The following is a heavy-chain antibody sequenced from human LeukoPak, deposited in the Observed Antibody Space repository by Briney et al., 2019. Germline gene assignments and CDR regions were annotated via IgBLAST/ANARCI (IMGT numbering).Heavy chain of an antibody. CDR2: INPSGGST. CDR3: ARASYGSGWLTNWFDP. J-gene: IGHJ5*02. Sequence: ASVKVSCKASGGTFSSYAISWVRQAPGQGLEWMGIINPSGGSTNYAQKFQGRVTMTRDTSTSTVYMELSSLRSEDTAVYYCARASYGSGWLTNWFDPWGQGTLVTVSS. CDR1: GGTFSSYA. D-gene: IGHD6-19*01. V-gene: IGHV1-46*01.